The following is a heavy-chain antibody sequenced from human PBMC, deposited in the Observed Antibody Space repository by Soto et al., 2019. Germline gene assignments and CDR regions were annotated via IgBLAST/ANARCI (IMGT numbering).Heavy chain of an antibody. D-gene: IGHD3-9*01. CDR2: IWYDGSDK. J-gene: IGHJ3*02. CDR1: GFTFNTYG. Sequence: GGSLRLSCAASGFTFNTYGMHWVRQAPGKGLEWVALIWYDGSDKYYRDSVKGRFTISRDNSKSTLFLRMDTLGVEDTAVYYCARDPRSSLYPLTGPNKNGFDIWGQGTMVTVSS. V-gene: IGHV3-33*01. CDR3: ARDPRSSLYPLTGPNKNGFDI.